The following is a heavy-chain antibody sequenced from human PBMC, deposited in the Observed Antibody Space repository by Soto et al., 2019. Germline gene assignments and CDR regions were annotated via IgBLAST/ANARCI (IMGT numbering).Heavy chain of an antibody. J-gene: IGHJ5*02. CDR3: AGGDELGYCTHGVCSPPNRWFDP. CDR1: GGTFSSYA. D-gene: IGHD2-8*01. CDR2: IIPIFGTA. Sequence: QVQLVQSGAEVKKPGSSVKVSCKASGGTFSSYAISWVRQAPGQGLEWMGAIIPIFGTANYAQKFQGRVPISADESPSTDYMELSSLRSEDTAVNCCAGGDELGYCTHGVCSPPNRWFDPWGQGTLVTVSS. V-gene: IGHV1-69*01.